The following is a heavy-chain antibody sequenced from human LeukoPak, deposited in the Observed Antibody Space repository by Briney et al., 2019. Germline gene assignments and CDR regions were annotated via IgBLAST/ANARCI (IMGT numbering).Heavy chain of an antibody. D-gene: IGHD5-18*01. CDR2: ISGSGDST. J-gene: IGHJ4*02. Sequence: PGGSLRLSCAASGFTFSSYAMSWVRQAPGKGLEWVSAISGSGDSTYYADSVKGRFTISRDNSNNTLYLQVTSLRAEDTAVYYCAKDFTYDSYGYGDYWGQGTLVTVSS. V-gene: IGHV3-23*01. CDR3: AKDFTYDSYGYGDY. CDR1: GFTFSSYA.